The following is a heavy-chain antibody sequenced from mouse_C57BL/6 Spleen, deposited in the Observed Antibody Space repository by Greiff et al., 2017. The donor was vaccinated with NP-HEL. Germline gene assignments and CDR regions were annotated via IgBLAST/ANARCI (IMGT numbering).Heavy chain of an antibody. CDR3: ADRQLRLPFAY. Sequence: VQLKESGPVLVKPGASVKMSCKASGYTFTDYYMNWVKQSHGKSLEWIGVINPYNGGTSYNQKFKGKATLTVDKSSSTAYMELNSLTSEDSAVYYCADRQLRLPFAYWGQGTLVTVSA. V-gene: IGHV1-19*01. D-gene: IGHD3-2*02. CDR2: INPYNGGT. CDR1: GYTFTDYY. J-gene: IGHJ3*01.